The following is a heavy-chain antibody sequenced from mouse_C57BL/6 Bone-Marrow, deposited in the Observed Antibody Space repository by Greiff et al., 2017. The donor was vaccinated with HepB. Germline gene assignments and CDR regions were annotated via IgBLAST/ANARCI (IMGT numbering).Heavy chain of an antibody. CDR2: ISSGSSTI. CDR1: GFTFSDYG. CDR3: ARGINGVDD. J-gene: IGHJ2*01. Sequence: EVMLVESGGGLVKPGGSLKLSCAASGFTFSDYGMHWVRQAPEKGLEWVAYISSGSSTIYYADTGKGRFTISRDNTTNTLFLQMTSLRSEDTAMYYCARGINGVDDRGPGTTLTVSS. D-gene: IGHD1-2*01. V-gene: IGHV5-17*01.